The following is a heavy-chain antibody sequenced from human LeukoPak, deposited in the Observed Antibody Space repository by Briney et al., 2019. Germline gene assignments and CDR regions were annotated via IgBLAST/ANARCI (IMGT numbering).Heavy chain of an antibody. D-gene: IGHD2-2*01. J-gene: IGHJ6*03. Sequence: KPSETLSLTCTVSGGSISSYYWSWIRQPPGKGLEWIGYIYYSGSTNYNPSLKSRVTISVDTSKNQFSLKLSSVTAADTAVYYCARIHSSSTRAYYYYMDVWGKGTTVTVSS. V-gene: IGHV4-59*01. CDR2: IYYSGST. CDR3: ARIHSSSTRAYYYYMDV. CDR1: GGSISSYY.